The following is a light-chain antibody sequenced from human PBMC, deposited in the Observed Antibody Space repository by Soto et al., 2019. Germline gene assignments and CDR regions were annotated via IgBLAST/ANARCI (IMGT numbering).Light chain of an antibody. J-gene: IGKJ5*01. CDR1: QSVRSS. CDR3: QQYNNWPPT. CDR2: DAS. Sequence: EIVMTQSPDTLSVSLGERATLSCRASQSVRSSLAWYQQKPGQAPRLLIYDASTRAPGIPARFSGSGSGTELTLTISSLQSDDFAVYHCQQYNNWPPTFGHGTRLEIK. V-gene: IGKV3-15*01.